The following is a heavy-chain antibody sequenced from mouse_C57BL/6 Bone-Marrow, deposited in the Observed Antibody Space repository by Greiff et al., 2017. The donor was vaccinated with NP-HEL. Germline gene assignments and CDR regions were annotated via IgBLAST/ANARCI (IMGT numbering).Heavy chain of an antibody. CDR3: ARYYYGSGYFDY. V-gene: IGHV1-72*01. D-gene: IGHD1-1*01. Sequence: QVQLQQPGAELVKPGASVKLSCKASGYTFTNYWMHWVKQRPGRGLEWIGRIAPNSGGTKYTEQFKSKATLTVDKPSSTAYMQLSSLTSEDSAVYYCARYYYGSGYFDYWGQGTTLTVSS. J-gene: IGHJ2*01. CDR2: IAPNSGGT. CDR1: GYTFTNYW.